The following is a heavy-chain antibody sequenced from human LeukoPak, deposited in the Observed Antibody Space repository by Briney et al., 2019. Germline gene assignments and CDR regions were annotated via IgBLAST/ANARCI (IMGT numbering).Heavy chain of an antibody. V-gene: IGHV1-18*01. CDR1: GYTFTSYS. J-gene: IGHJ6*02. CDR3: ARGPKDYDILTGYFWSSADLGELMDV. CDR2: ISAYNGNT. D-gene: IGHD3-9*01. Sequence: GASVKVSRKASGYTFTSYSISWVRQAPGQGLEWMGWISAYNGNTNYAQKLQGRVTMTTDTSTSTAYMELRSLRSDDTAVYYCARGPKDYDILTGYFWSSADLGELMDVWGQGTTVTVSS.